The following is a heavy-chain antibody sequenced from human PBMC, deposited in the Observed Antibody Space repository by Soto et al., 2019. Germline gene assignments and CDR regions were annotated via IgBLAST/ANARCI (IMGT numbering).Heavy chain of an antibody. D-gene: IGHD3-22*01. CDR2: IYYSGST. J-gene: IGHJ4*02. Sequence: PSETLSLTCTVSGGSISSYYWSWIRQPPGKGLEWIGYIYYSGSTNYNPSLKSRVTISVDTSKNQFSLKLSSVTAADTAVYYCAKDPIVVVPPRLFDYWGQGTLVTVSS. CDR1: GGSISSYY. V-gene: IGHV4-59*01. CDR3: AKDPIVVVPPRLFDY.